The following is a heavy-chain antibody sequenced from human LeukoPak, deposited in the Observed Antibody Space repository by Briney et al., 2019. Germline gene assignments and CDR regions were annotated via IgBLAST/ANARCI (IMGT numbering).Heavy chain of an antibody. J-gene: IGHJ3*02. Sequence: SVKVSCKASGYTFTGYYMHWVRQAPGQGLEWMGGIIPIFGTANYAQKFQGRVTITTDESTSTAYMELSSLRSEDTAVYYCARENREDNWNDGAFDIWGQGTMVTVSS. D-gene: IGHD1-1*01. CDR1: GYTFTGYY. CDR2: IIPIFGTA. CDR3: ARENREDNWNDGAFDI. V-gene: IGHV1-69*05.